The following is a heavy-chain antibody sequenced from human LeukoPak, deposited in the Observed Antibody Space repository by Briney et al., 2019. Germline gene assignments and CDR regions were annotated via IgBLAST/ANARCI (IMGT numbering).Heavy chain of an antibody. J-gene: IGHJ5*02. CDR1: GYTFTSYV. Sequence: ASVKVSCKASGYTFTSYVISWVRQAPGQGLEWMGWISAYNGNTNYAQKLQGRVSMTTDTSTSTAYMELRSLRSDDTAVYYCARGQPAKDPAGLLWFGELLSPANWFDPWGQGTLVTVSS. CDR2: ISAYNGNT. D-gene: IGHD3-10*01. V-gene: IGHV1-18*01. CDR3: ARGQPAKDPAGLLWFGELLSPANWFDP.